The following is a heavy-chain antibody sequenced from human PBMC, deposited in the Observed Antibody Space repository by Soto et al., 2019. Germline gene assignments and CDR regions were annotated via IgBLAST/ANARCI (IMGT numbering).Heavy chain of an antibody. Sequence: PSVKVSCKASGDTFSGYPINWVRQAPGEGLEWMGRIIPGFGTTNDAQRFEGRVTFTADESTNTAYMELRGLLSEDTAVYYCARDGGFGELKYWGPGTLVTVSS. CDR3: ARDGGFGELKY. V-gene: IGHV1-69*13. J-gene: IGHJ4*02. CDR1: GDTFSGYP. D-gene: IGHD3-10*01. CDR2: IIPGFGTT.